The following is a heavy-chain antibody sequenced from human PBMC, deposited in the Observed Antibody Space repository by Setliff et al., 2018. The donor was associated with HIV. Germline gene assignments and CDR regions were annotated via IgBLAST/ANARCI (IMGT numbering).Heavy chain of an antibody. CDR1: GGSISSYY. Sequence: SETLSLTCTVSGGSISSYYWSWIRQPPGKGLEWIGYIYYSGSTNYNPSLKSRITISVDTSRNHFSLKLISVAAADTAVYYCAREITYDYVWGSFRQGAFDIWGQGTLVTVSS. CDR2: IYYSGST. V-gene: IGHV4-59*01. CDR3: AREITYDYVWGSFRQGAFDI. J-gene: IGHJ3*02. D-gene: IGHD3-16*01.